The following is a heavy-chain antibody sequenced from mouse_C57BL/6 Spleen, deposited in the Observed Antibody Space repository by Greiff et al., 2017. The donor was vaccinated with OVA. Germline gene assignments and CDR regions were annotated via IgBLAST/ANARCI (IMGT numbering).Heavy chain of an antibody. Sequence: QVQLKESGPELVKPGASVKISCKASGYAFSSSWMNWVKQRPGKGLEWIGRIYPGDGDTNYNGKFKGKATLTADKSSSTAYMQLSSLTSEDSAVYFCAPNWDAAWFAYWGQGTLVTVSA. CDR1: GYAFSSSW. CDR2: IYPGDGDT. CDR3: APNWDAAWFAY. V-gene: IGHV1-82*01. D-gene: IGHD4-1*01. J-gene: IGHJ3*01.